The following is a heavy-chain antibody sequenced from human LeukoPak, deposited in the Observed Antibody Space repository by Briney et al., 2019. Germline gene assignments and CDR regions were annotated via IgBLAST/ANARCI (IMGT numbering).Heavy chain of an antibody. CDR2: ISWDGGST. CDR1: GFTFSSYC. CDR3: AKDMWGGGYYDSGSYYGIDY. J-gene: IGHJ4*02. Sequence: GGSLRLSCAASGFTFSSYCMSWVRQAPGKGLDWVSLISWDGGSTDYADSVKGRFTISRDNSKNSLHLQMNSLRPEDSALYYCAKDMWGGGYYDSGSYYGIDYWGQGTLVTVSS. D-gene: IGHD3-10*01. V-gene: IGHV3-43D*03.